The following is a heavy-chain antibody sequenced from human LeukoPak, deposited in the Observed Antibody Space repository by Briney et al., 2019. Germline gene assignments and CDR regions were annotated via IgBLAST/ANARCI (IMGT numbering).Heavy chain of an antibody. D-gene: IGHD3-9*01. CDR1: GYSLTRYG. CDR3: ARGEVTSPLRYFHCHYYYYGMDV. CDR2: ISAYNGNP. Sequence: AAVTVSCMPSGYSLTRYGIRGVPQAPPRGLEGMGWISAYNGNPHDAQKLQSRVSMTPDTSTSTAYMELRSLRSDDTAVYYCARGEVTSPLRYFHCHYYYYGMDVWGQGTTVTVSS. J-gene: IGHJ6*02. V-gene: IGHV1-18*01.